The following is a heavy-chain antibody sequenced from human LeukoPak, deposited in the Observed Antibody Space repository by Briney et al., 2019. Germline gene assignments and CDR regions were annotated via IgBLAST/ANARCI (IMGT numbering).Heavy chain of an antibody. J-gene: IGHJ4*02. CDR1: GFTFSYYA. D-gene: IGHD2-2*01. V-gene: IGHV3-23*03. CDR2: IYSGGST. Sequence: GGSLRLSCAASGFTFSYYAMSWVRQAPGKGLEWVSVIYSGGSTYYADSVKGRFTISRDNSKNTLYLQMNSLRAEDTAVYYCAKEGIVVVPAAVYFDYWGQGTLVTVSS. CDR3: AKEGIVVVPAAVYFDY.